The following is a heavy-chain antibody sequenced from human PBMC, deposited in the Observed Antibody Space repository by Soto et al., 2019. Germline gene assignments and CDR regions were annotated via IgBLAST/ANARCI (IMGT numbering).Heavy chain of an antibody. CDR2: ISYDGSNK. D-gene: IGHD3-10*01. Sequence: QVQLVESGGGVVQPGRSLRLSCAASGFTFSSYAMHWVRQAPGKGLEWVAVISYDGSNKYYADSVKGRFTISRDNYKNTLYLQMNRLRVEDAAVYFCARDRYYGSGRYPDAFDIWGQGTLVTVSS. CDR1: GFTFSSYA. CDR3: ARDRYYGSGRYPDAFDI. V-gene: IGHV3-30-3*01. J-gene: IGHJ3*02.